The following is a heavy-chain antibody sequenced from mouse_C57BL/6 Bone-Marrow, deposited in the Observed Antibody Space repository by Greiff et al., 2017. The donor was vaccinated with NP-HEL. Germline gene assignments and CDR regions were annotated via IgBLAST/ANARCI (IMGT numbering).Heavy chain of an antibody. D-gene: IGHD2-2*01. CDR3: ARHYGYDVGYAMDY. Sequence: VMLVESGPGLVAPSQSLSITCTVSGFSLTSYGVHWVRQPPGKGLEWLVVIWSDGSTTYNSALKSRLSISKDNSKSQVFLKMNSLQTDDTAMYYCARHYGYDVGYAMDYWGQGTSVTVSS. J-gene: IGHJ4*01. CDR2: IWSDGST. CDR1: GFSLTSYG. V-gene: IGHV2-6-1*01.